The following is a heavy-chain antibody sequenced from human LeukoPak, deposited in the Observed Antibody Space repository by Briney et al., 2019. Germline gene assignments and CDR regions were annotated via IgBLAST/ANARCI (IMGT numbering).Heavy chain of an antibody. Sequence: ASVTVSCKVSGYTLTELSMHWVRQAPGKGLEWMGGFDPEDGETIYAQKFQGRVTMTEDTSTDTAYMELSSLRSEDTAVYYYATNLFPDYYDSSGYHYGHWGQGTLVTVSS. CDR2: FDPEDGET. CDR3: ATNLFPDYYDSSGYHYGH. D-gene: IGHD3-22*01. J-gene: IGHJ4*02. CDR1: GYTLTELS. V-gene: IGHV1-24*01.